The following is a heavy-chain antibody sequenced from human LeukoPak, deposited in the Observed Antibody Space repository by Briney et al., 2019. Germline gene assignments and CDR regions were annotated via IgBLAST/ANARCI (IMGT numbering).Heavy chain of an antibody. Sequence: GASVKVSCKASGGTFSSYAISWERQAPGQGLERMGRIIPILGIANYAQKFQGRVTITADKSTSTAYMELSSLRSEDTAVYYCARGLRYFDWLSYYGMDVWGQGTTVTVSS. CDR1: GGTFSSYA. CDR3: ARGLRYFDWLSYYGMDV. CDR2: IIPILGIA. D-gene: IGHD3-9*01. V-gene: IGHV1-69*04. J-gene: IGHJ6*02.